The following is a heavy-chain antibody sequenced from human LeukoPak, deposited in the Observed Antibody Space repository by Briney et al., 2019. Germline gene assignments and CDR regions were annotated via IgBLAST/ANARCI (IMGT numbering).Heavy chain of an antibody. D-gene: IGHD3-10*01. CDR2: IKQDGSEK. J-gene: IGHJ4*02. Sequence: GGSLRLSCAASGFTFSSNWMSWVRQAPGKGLEWVANIKQDGSEKYYVDSVKGRFTISRDNAKNSLYLQMNSLRAEDTAVYYCARDHIGELFFDYWGQGTLVTVSS. CDR1: GFTFSSNW. V-gene: IGHV3-7*01. CDR3: ARDHIGELFFDY.